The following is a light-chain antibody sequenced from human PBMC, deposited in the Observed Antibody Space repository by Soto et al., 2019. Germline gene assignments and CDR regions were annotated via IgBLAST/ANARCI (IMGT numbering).Light chain of an antibody. CDR3: SSYTSTKTSV. V-gene: IGLV2-14*01. J-gene: IGLJ7*01. CDR1: SSDVGGYNY. CDR2: DVS. Sequence: QSVLTQPASVSGSPGQSITISCTGTSSDVGGYNYVSWYQQHPGKAPKLIIYDVSDRPSGVSNRFSGSKSGNTASLTISGLQAEDEADYYCSSYTSTKTSVFGGGTQLTVL.